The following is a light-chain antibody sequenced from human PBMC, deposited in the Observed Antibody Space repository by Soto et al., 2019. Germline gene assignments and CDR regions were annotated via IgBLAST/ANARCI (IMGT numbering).Light chain of an antibody. CDR2: EVS. CDR1: SSDVGGYNY. CDR3: SSYAGSNNVV. Sequence: QSALTQPPSASGSPGQSVTISCTGTSSDVGGYNYVSWYQQHPGKAPKLMIYEVSKRPSGVPDRFSGSKSGNTASLTVSGIQDEDEADYCSSYAGSNNVVFGGGTKLTVL. J-gene: IGLJ2*01. V-gene: IGLV2-8*01.